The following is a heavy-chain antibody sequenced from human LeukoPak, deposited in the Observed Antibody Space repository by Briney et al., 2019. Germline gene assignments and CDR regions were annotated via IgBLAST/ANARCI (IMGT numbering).Heavy chain of an antibody. CDR1: GFTFSDYY. V-gene: IGHV3-11*06. CDR2: ISSSSSYT. CDR3: ARESIAVAGTDY. Sequence: GGSLRLSCAASGFTFSDYYMSWIRQAPGKGLEWVSYISSSSSYTNYADSVKGRFIISRDNAKNSLYLQMNSLRAEDTAVYYCARESIAVAGTDYWGQGTLVTVSS. D-gene: IGHD6-19*01. J-gene: IGHJ4*02.